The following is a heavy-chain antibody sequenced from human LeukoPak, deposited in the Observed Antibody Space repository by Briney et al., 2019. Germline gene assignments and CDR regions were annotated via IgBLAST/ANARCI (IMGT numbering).Heavy chain of an antibody. V-gene: IGHV3-23*01. J-gene: IGHJ4*02. CDR1: GFTFSNYG. CDR2: LTGSGGST. D-gene: IGHD3-10*01. CDR3: AKNHMIRGIKVYFDY. Sequence: PGGSLRLSCTASGFTFSNYGMSWVRQAPGKGLEWVSALTGSGGSTYFAASVKGWFTISRDNSKNTLYLQMNSLRAEDTAVYYCAKNHMIRGIKVYFDYWGQGTLVTVSS.